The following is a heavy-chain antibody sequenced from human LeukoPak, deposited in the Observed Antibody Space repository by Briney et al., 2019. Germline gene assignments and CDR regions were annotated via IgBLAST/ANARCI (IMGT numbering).Heavy chain of an antibody. Sequence: ASVKVSCKASGYTFTTYDINAVRQATGQGLGGMGWMKPNSGKTGYAQKFQGRGAMTRNTSISTAYMELSSLRSEHTAVYYCASGRIAATFDYWGQGTLVTVSS. CDR1: GYTFTTYD. J-gene: IGHJ4*02. V-gene: IGHV1-8*01. CDR3: ASGRIAATFDY. D-gene: IGHD6-13*01. CDR2: MKPNSGKT.